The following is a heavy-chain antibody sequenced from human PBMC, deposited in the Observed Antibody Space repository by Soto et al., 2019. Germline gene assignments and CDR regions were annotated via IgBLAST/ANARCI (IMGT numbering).Heavy chain of an antibody. D-gene: IGHD3-3*01. J-gene: IGHJ6*02. CDR3: AGTLEWLLFGGYYYGMDV. CDR1: GYTFTSYY. Sequence: ASVKVSCKASGYTFTSYYMHWVRQAPGQGLEWMGIINPSGGSTSYAQKFQGRVTMTRDTSTSTVYMELSSLRSEDTAVYYCAGTLEWLLFGGYYYGMDVWGQGTTVTVSS. V-gene: IGHV1-46*01. CDR2: INPSGGST.